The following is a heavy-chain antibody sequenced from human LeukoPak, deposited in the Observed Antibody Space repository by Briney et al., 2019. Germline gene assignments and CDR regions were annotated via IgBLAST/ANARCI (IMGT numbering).Heavy chain of an antibody. D-gene: IGHD3-10*01. V-gene: IGHV3-30*02. CDR1: GFTFSSYA. Sequence: GGSLRLSCAASGFTFSSYAMYWVRQAPGKGLEWVAFIRYDGSNKYYADSVKGRFTISRDDSKNTLYLQMNSLRAEDTAVYYCAKDWGSSGRGVFDYWGQGTLVTVSS. J-gene: IGHJ4*02. CDR3: AKDWGSSGRGVFDY. CDR2: IRYDGSNK.